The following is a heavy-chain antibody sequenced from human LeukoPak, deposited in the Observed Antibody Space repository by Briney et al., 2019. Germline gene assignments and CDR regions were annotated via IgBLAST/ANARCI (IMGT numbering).Heavy chain of an antibody. CDR2: IYYSGST. V-gene: IGHV4-59*01. D-gene: IGHD3-22*01. J-gene: IGHJ3*02. CDR1: GGSISSYY. CDR3: ARDLGYYDSSGYFGTDAFDI. Sequence: PSETLSLTCTVSGGSISSYYWSWIRQPPGKGLEWIGYIYYSGSTNYNPSLKSRVTISVDTSKNQFSLKLSSVTAADTAVYYCARDLGYYDSSGYFGTDAFDIWGRGTMVTVSS.